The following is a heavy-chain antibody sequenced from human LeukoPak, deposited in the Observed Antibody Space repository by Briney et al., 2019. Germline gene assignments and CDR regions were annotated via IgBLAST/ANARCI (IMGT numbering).Heavy chain of an antibody. CDR2: IYSGGST. CDR3: ARPRDSSSWRYFDY. J-gene: IGHJ4*02. V-gene: IGHV3-53*01. Sequence: GGSLRLSCAASGFTFSSYGIHWVRQAPGKGLEWVSVIYSGGSTYYADSVKGRFTISRDNSKNTLYLQMNSLRAEDTAVYYCARPRDSSSWRYFDYWGQGTLVTVSS. CDR1: GFTFSSYG. D-gene: IGHD6-13*01.